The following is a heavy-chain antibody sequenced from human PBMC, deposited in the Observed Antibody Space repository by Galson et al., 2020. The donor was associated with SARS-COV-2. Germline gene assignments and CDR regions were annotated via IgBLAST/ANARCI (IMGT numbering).Heavy chain of an antibody. CDR3: TRDDFWSGYYTDY. V-gene: IGHV3-49*03. CDR1: GFPFGDYA. J-gene: IGHJ4*02. D-gene: IGHD3-3*01. Sequence: GGSLSLSCTASGFPFGDYAMSWFRQAPGKGLEWVGFIRSKAYGGTTEYAASVKGRFTISRDDSKSIAYLQMNSLKTEDTAVYYCTRDDFWSGYYTDYWGQGTLVTVSS. CDR2: IRSKAYGGTT.